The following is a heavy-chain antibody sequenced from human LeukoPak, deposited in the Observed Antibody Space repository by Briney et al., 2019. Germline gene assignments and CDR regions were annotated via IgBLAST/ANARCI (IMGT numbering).Heavy chain of an antibody. D-gene: IGHD1/OR15-1a*01. CDR3: AKISWDGRGTFD. CDR1: GFSFSTYS. CDR2: IRGSGADK. Sequence: GGSLRLSCAASGFSFSTYSMSWVRQAPGKGLEWVSSIRGSGADKYYADSVKGRFSISRDNSQDTLSLQMNSLRAEDTAVYYCAKISWDGRGTFDWGRGTLVTASS. V-gene: IGHV3-23*01. J-gene: IGHJ4*02.